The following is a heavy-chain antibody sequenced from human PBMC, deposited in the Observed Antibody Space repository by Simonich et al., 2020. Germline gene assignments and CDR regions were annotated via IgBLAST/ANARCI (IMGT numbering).Heavy chain of an antibody. CDR3: ARFRGRYFDWLFDY. CDR2: IKQDGSEK. J-gene: IGHJ4*02. D-gene: IGHD3-9*01. CDR1: GFTFSSYW. V-gene: IGHV3-7*01. Sequence: EVQLVESGGGLVQPGGSLRLSCAASGFTFSSYWMSWVRQAPGEGRGWVENIKQDGSEKYYVDAVKGRFTIPRDNAKNSLYLQMNSLRAEDTAVYYCARFRGRYFDWLFDYWGQGTLVTVSS.